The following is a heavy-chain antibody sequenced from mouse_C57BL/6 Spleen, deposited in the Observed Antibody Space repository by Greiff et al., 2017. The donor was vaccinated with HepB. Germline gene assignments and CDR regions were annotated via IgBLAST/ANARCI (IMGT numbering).Heavy chain of an antibody. J-gene: IGHJ4*01. V-gene: IGHV5-4*03. CDR1: GFTFSSYA. CDR3: ARVGNYDYAMDY. D-gene: IGHD2-1*01. CDR2: ISDGGSYT. Sequence: EVKVVESGGGLVKPGGSLKLSCAASGFTFSSYAMSWVRQTPEKRLEWVATISDGGSYTYYPDNVKGRFTISRDNAKNNLYLQMSHLKSEDTAMYYCARVGNYDYAMDYWGQGTSVTVSS.